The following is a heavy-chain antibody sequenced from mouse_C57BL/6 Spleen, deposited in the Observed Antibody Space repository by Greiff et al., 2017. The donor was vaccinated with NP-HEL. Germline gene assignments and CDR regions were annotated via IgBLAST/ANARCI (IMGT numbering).Heavy chain of an antibody. CDR3: RRRSETGRWFAY. D-gene: IGHD4-1*01. V-gene: IGHV5-9*01. J-gene: IGHJ3*01. Sequence: EVQRVESGGGLVKPGGSLKLPCAASGFTFSSYTMSWVRQTLEKRLEWVATISGGVSKIYFPDSVKRRFTISRDNVKHTLYLQMSSLGSEDRRLYYCRRRSETGRWFAYWGQGTLVTVSA. CDR2: ISGGVSKI. CDR1: GFTFSSYT.